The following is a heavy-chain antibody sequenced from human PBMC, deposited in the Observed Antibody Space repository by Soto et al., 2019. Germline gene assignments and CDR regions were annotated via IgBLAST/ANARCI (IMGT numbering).Heavy chain of an antibody. J-gene: IGHJ4*02. CDR1: GGSISSGGYY. CDR3: ARARDIVVVVAYFDY. CDR2: IYYSGST. Sequence: QVQLQESGPGLVKPSQTLSLTCTVSGGSISSGGYYWSWIRQHPGKGLEWIGYIYYSGSTYYNPSLKSRVTISVDTSKNQFSLELSSVTAADTAVYYCARARDIVVVVAYFDYWGQGTLVTVSS. D-gene: IGHD2-15*01. V-gene: IGHV4-31*03.